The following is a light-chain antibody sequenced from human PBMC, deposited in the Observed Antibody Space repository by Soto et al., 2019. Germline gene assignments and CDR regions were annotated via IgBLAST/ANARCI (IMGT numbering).Light chain of an antibody. CDR1: SSDLAIYNY. J-gene: IGLJ1*01. Sequence: QSVLTQPASVSGSPGQSITISCTGTSSDLAIYNYVSWYQQQPGEAPKLMIYQVTNRPSGVSNRFSGSRSGNTASLTISGGQDEDDADDYCSSYTDSSNYVFGTGTKVTVL. V-gene: IGLV2-14*01. CDR2: QVT. CDR3: SSYTDSSNYV.